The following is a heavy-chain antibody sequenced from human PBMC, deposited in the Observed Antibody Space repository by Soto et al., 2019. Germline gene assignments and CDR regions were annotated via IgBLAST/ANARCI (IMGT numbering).Heavy chain of an antibody. V-gene: IGHV4-39*01. CDR2: IFYNDNT. CDR3: ARHRYGHGLEV. Sequence: QLQLQEPGPGLLKPSETLSLTCTVFGASLSNSDYYWGWIRQPPGKGLEWIGSIFYNDNTYYSPSLKSRLTISRDTSRSQFSLILRSVTAADTALYFCARHRYGHGLEVWGQGTTVTVSS. CDR1: GASLSNSDYY. D-gene: IGHD3-9*01. J-gene: IGHJ6*02.